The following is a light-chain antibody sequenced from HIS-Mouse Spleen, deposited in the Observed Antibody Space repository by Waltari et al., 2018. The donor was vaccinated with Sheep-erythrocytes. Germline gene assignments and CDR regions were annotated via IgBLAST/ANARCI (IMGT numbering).Light chain of an antibody. CDR1: SRDVGGYNL. CDR2: EGS. V-gene: IGLV2-23*01. CDR3: CSYAGSSTPWV. Sequence: QSALTQPASVSGSPGPSIPIPRTATSRDVGGYNLVTCYQQHPGKAPKPRIYEGSKRPSGVSNRFSGSKSGNTASLTISGLQAEDEADYYCCSYAGSSTPWVFGGGTKLTVL. J-gene: IGLJ3*02.